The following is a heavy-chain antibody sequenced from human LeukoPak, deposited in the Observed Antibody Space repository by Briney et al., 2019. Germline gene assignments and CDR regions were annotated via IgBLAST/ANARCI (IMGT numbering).Heavy chain of an antibody. CDR1: GFTFTKYW. Sequence: QPGGSLRLSCAASGFTFTKYWMTWVRQAPGKGLEWVSAISGSGGSTYYADSVKGRFTISRDNCKNSLYLQINSLSAEDPAVYYCAKHLLRRLWDYWGQGPLVTVSS. D-gene: IGHD6-25*01. CDR2: ISGSGGST. J-gene: IGHJ4*02. V-gene: IGHV3-23*01. CDR3: AKHLLRRLWDY.